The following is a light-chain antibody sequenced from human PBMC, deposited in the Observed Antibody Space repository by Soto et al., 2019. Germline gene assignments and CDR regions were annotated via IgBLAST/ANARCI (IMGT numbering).Light chain of an antibody. Sequence: DIQMTQSPSTLSASVGHRVTITCRSSQSIISWLAWDQQKPGKAPKLLIYKASSLEKGVPSRFSGSGSGTEFPLSISRLQPDDFATYCCQQYGDYTTFGRGTKVEI. CDR2: KAS. J-gene: IGKJ4*02. V-gene: IGKV1-5*03. CDR3: QQYGDYTT. CDR1: QSIISW.